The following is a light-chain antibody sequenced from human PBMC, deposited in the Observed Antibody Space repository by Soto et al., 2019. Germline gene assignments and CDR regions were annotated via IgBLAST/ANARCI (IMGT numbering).Light chain of an antibody. Sequence: EIVLTQSPGTLSLSPGERATLSCRASQSVSSSHLAWYQQKPGQAPRLLMYGASSRATGIPDRFSGGGSGTDFNLTISRLEPEDFAVYSCQQYGTSPPTFGQGTKLEIK. CDR2: GAS. J-gene: IGKJ2*01. CDR3: QQYGTSPPT. V-gene: IGKV3-20*01. CDR1: QSVSSSH.